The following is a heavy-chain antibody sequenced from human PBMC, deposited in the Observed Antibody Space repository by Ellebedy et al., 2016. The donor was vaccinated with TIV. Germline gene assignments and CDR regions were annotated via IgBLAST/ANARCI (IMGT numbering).Heavy chain of an antibody. CDR2: VYYSGST. D-gene: IGHD3-9*01. CDR3: ARHQNFDLLSGFDY. CDR1: DGSVSSSSYC. Sequence: PSETLSLTCSVSDGSVSSSSYCWAWIRQPPGKGLEWIGSVYYSGSTYSNPSLKSRVTLSVATSKSQFSLNLNSVTAADTAVYYCARHQNFDLLSGFDYWGQGTLVTVSS. V-gene: IGHV4-39*01. J-gene: IGHJ4*02.